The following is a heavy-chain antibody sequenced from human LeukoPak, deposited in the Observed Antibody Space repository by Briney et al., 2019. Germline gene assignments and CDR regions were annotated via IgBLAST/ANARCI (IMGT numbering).Heavy chain of an antibody. D-gene: IGHD4-23*01. CDR3: ARLYGGNSVDY. CDR2: IY. CDR1: GGSISSYY. Sequence: PSETLSLTCTVSGGSISSYYWGWIRQPPGKGLEWIGTIYYSGRTNYSGRTNYNSSLKSRVTISIDTSKNQFSLKLSSVTAADTAVYYCARLYGGNSVDYWGQGTLVTVSS. J-gene: IGHJ4*02. V-gene: IGHV4-39*07.